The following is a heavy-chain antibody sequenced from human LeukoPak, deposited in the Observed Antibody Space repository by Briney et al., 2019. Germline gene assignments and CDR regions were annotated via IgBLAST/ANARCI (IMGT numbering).Heavy chain of an antibody. J-gene: IGHJ4*02. CDR2: IRSRANNYAT. CDR1: GFTFSGSA. Sequence: GGSLRLSCAASGFTFSGSALHWVRQASGKGLEWIGRIRSRANNYATTYAASVKGRFTISRDDSKNTAYLQMDSLKTEDTAVYYCASLVVDTATAFDYWGQGTLVTVSS. V-gene: IGHV3-73*01. D-gene: IGHD5-18*01. CDR3: ASLVVDTATAFDY.